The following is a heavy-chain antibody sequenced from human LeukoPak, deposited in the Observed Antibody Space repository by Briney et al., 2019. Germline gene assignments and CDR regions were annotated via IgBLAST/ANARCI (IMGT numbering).Heavy chain of an antibody. Sequence: SETLSLTCAVYGGSFSGYYWSWIRQPPGKGLEWIGEINNSGSTNYNPSLKSRVTISVHTSKNQLSLKLRAVTAAETAVYCCAGRKARGRGHSYYYLSSGRRACDYWGQGTLVSVSS. J-gene: IGHJ4*02. D-gene: IGHD3-22*01. CDR3: AGRKARGRGHSYYYLSSGRRACDY. CDR2: INNSGST. V-gene: IGHV4-34*01. CDR1: GGSFSGYY.